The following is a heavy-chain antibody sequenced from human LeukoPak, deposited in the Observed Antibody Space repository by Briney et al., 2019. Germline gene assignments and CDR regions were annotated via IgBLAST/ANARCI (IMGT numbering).Heavy chain of an antibody. V-gene: IGHV4-59*01. CDR1: GGSISTYY. D-gene: IGHD2-2*02. CDR3: ARVVGRYCSSTSCYIDY. Sequence: SETLSLTCTVSGGSISTYYWSWIRQPPGKGLEWIGYIYDRGSTNYNPSLKSRVTISEDTSKRQFSLKLRSVTAADTAVYYCARVVGRYCSSTSCYIDYWGQGTLVTVSS. J-gene: IGHJ4*02. CDR2: IYDRGST.